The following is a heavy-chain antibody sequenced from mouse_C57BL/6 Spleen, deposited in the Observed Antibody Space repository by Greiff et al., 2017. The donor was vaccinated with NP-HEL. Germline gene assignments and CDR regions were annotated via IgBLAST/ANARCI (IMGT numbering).Heavy chain of an antibody. CDR1: GYAFSSSW. J-gene: IGHJ4*01. CDR3: ARPLAMDY. Sequence: QVQLKQSGPELVKPGASVKISCKASGYAFSSSWMNWVKQRPGKGLEWIGRIYPGDGDTNYNGKFKGKATLTADTSSSTAYMQLSSLTSEDAAVYFGARPLAMDYWGQGTSVTVSS. CDR2: IYPGDGDT. V-gene: IGHV1-82*01. D-gene: IGHD6-1*01.